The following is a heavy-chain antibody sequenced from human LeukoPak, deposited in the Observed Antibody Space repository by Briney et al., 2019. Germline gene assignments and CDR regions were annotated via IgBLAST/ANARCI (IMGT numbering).Heavy chain of an antibody. CDR3: ARVDYYDSSARDLQH. J-gene: IGHJ1*01. CDR1: GFTFSSYA. CDR2: ISSSSSYI. Sequence: PGGSLRLSCAASGFTFSSYAMSWVRQAPGKGLEWVSSISSSSSYIYYADSVKGRFTISRDNAKNSLYLQMNSLRAEDTAVYYCARVDYYDSSARDLQHWGQGTLVTVSS. V-gene: IGHV3-21*01. D-gene: IGHD3-22*01.